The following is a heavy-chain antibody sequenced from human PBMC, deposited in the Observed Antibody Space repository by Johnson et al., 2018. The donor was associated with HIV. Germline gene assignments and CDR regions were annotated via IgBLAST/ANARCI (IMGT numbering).Heavy chain of an antibody. Sequence: QVQLVESGGGLVQPGGSLKLSCATSGFTFSDYYMSWIRQAPGKGLEWLSYISNSAITLYYADSVKGRFTISRDNSKNTLYLQMNSLRAEDTAVYYCARARAGDAFDIWGQGTMVTVSS. CDR1: GFTFSDYY. CDR2: ISNSAITL. D-gene: IGHD6-13*01. J-gene: IGHJ3*02. V-gene: IGHV3-11*01. CDR3: ARARAGDAFDI.